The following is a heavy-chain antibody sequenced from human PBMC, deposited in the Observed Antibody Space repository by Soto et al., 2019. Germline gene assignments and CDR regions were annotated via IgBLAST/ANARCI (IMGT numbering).Heavy chain of an antibody. CDR2: ISSSSSTI. J-gene: IGHJ1*01. CDR3: ARNPDYYDSSAYYPEYFQH. V-gene: IGHV3-48*02. CDR1: GFTFSSYS. D-gene: IGHD3-22*01. Sequence: GGSLRLSCAASGFTFSSYSMNWVRQAPGKGLEWVSYISSSSSTIYYADSVKGRFTISRDNAKNSLYLQMNSLRDEDTAVYYCARNPDYYDSSAYYPEYFQHWGQGTLVTVSS.